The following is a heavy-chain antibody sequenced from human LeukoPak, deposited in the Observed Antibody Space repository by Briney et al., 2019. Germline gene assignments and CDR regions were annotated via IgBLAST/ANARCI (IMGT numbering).Heavy chain of an antibody. V-gene: IGHV4-31*03. D-gene: IGHD3-10*01. Sequence: PSQTLSLTCTVSGGSISSGGYYWSWIRQHPGKGLEWIGYIYYSRSTYYNPSLKSRVTISVDTSKNQFSLKLSSVTAADTAVYYCARRHYYGSGSYWFDPWGQGTLVTVSS. CDR2: IYYSRST. J-gene: IGHJ5*02. CDR3: ARRHYYGSGSYWFDP. CDR1: GGSISSGGYY.